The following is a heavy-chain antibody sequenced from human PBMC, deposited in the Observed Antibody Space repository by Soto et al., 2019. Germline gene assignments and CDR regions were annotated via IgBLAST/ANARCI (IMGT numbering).Heavy chain of an antibody. Sequence: EVQLLDSGGGLVQPGGSLRLSCAASGFTFNNYAMNWVRQAPGKGLEWVATISGTGGSTYYADSVKGRFTISRDNSKNALYLQRNSLRVEDTAVYYCAKDRLGGNFDYWCQGTQVTVSS. J-gene: IGHJ4*02. CDR2: ISGTGGST. CDR3: AKDRLGGNFDY. V-gene: IGHV3-23*01. CDR1: GFTFNNYA.